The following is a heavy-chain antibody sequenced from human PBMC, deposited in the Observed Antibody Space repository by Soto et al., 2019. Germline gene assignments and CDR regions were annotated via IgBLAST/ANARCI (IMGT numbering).Heavy chain of an antibody. V-gene: IGHV1-69*12. CDR1: GGTFSSYA. CDR2: IIPIFGTA. Sequence: QVQLVQSGAEVKKPGSSVKVSCKASGGTFSSYAISWVRQAPGQGLEWMGGIIPIFGTANYAQKFQGRVTIPADESTSTAYRELSSLRSEDTAVYCCARDRGWELRSLDYWGQGTLVTVSS. D-gene: IGHD1-26*01. J-gene: IGHJ4*02. CDR3: ARDRGWELRSLDY.